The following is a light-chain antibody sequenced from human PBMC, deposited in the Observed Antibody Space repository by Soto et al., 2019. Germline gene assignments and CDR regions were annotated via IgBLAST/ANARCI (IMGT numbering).Light chain of an antibody. CDR3: GSFAGSNTFVG. CDR1: SSDVDIHNL. V-gene: IGLV2-23*02. Sequence: QSALTQPASVSGSPGQSITISCTGTSSDVDIHNLVSWYQHHPGKAPKLMIYEVNKRPSGVSNRFSGSKSGNTASLTISGLQADDEADYYCGSFAGSNTFVGFGGGTTLTVL. CDR2: EVN. J-gene: IGLJ2*01.